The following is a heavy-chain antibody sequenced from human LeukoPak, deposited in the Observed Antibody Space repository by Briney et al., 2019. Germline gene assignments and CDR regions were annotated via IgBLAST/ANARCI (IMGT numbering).Heavy chain of an antibody. J-gene: IGHJ4*02. CDR2: IYYRGSI. Sequence: SETLSLTCTLPVRSISRGGDYWSWIRQHPGKGLEWIGYIYYRGSIYYDPSLKSRATISVDTSKKQFSMMLSSVTSADTAVYYCAGVAPDESAFDYWGQGALVTVSS. CDR1: VRSISRGGDY. V-gene: IGHV4-31*03. CDR3: AGVAPDESAFDY.